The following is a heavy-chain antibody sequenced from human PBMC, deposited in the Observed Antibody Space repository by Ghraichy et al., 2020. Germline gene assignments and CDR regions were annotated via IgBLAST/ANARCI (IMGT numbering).Heavy chain of an antibody. J-gene: IGHJ4*02. Sequence: ASVKVSCKASGYTFTSYYMHWVRQAPGQGLEWMGIINPSGGSTSYAQKFQGRVTMTRDTSTSTVYMELSSLRSEDTAVYYCARDLIPASGYSSGWYFKYWGQGTLVTVSS. V-gene: IGHV1-46*01. CDR2: INPSGGST. CDR1: GYTFTSYY. CDR3: ARDLIPASGYSSGWYFKY. D-gene: IGHD6-19*01.